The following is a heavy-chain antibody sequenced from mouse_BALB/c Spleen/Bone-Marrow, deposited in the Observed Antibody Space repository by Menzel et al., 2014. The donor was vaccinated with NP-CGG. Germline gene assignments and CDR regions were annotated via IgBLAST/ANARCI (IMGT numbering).Heavy chain of an antibody. CDR1: GFTFTDYY. D-gene: IGHD1-2*01. J-gene: IGHJ2*01. V-gene: IGHV7-3*02. CDR3: ARDIGRLLFDF. Sequence: EVKLMESGGGLVQPGGSLRLSCAPSGFTFTDYYMNWVCQPPGKALEWLGFIRNQANGYTTEYSASVKGRFTISRDNSQSILYLQMNTLRAEDSATYYWARDIGRLLFDFWGQGTTLTVSS. CDR2: IRNQANGYTT.